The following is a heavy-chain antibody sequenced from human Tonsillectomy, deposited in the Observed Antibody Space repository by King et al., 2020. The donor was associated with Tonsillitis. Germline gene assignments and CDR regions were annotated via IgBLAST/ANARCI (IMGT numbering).Heavy chain of an antibody. D-gene: IGHD3-10*01. V-gene: IGHV3-30*02. Sequence: VQLVESGGGVVQPGGSLRLSCAASGFTFSDYGMHWVRQAPGKGLEWVSFIRYDGSNKYYADSVKGRVTISRDNSKNTLYLQINSLRAEDTAVYYCAKDLRGHFDYWGQGTLVTVSS. J-gene: IGHJ4*02. CDR3: AKDLRGHFDY. CDR1: GFTFSDYG. CDR2: IRYDGSNK.